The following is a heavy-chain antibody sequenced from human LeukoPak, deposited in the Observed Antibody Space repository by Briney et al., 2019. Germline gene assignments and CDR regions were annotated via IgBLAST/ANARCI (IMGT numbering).Heavy chain of an antibody. Sequence: GASVKVSCKASGYTFTGYYMHWVRQAPGQGLQWMGWINPKSGVTNYAQKFQGRVTMTRDTSISTAYMELSRLRSDDTAVYYCAREYGDYYFDYWGQGTLVTVSS. CDR3: AREYGDYYFDY. CDR2: INPKSGVT. J-gene: IGHJ4*02. D-gene: IGHD4-17*01. V-gene: IGHV1-2*02. CDR1: GYTFTGYY.